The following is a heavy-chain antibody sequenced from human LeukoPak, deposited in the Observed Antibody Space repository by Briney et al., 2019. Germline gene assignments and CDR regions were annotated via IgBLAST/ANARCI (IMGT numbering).Heavy chain of an antibody. CDR1: GASISSGGYY. D-gene: IGHD3-22*01. CDR3: ASRAYYDSSGLDY. J-gene: IGHJ4*02. V-gene: IGHV4-31*03. Sequence: SQTLSLTCTVSGASISSGGYYWSWIRQHPGKGLEWIGYISYSGSPYYNPSLKSRVTISIDTSKKHFSLKLSSVTAADTAVYYCASRAYYDSSGLDYWGQGILVTVSS. CDR2: ISYSGSP.